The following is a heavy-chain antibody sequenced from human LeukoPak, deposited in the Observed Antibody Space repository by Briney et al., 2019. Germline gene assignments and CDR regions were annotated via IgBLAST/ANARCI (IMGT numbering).Heavy chain of an antibody. Sequence: GSSVKVSCKASGGTFSSYAISWVRQAPGQGLEWMGGIIPIFGTANYAQKFQGRVTITADESTSTAYMELSSLRSEDTAVYYCAIEGGMFYYYYMDVWGKGTTVTVSS. CDR2: IIPIFGTA. CDR1: GGTFSSYA. V-gene: IGHV1-69*01. D-gene: IGHD3-16*01. CDR3: AIEGGMFYYYYMDV. J-gene: IGHJ6*03.